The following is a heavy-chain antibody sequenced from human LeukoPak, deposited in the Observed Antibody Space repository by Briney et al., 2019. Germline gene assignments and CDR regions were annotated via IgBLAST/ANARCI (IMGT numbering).Heavy chain of an antibody. Sequence: ASVKVSCKASGYTFPSYFMHWVRQAPGQGLEWMGIINPTGGSTTYAQKFQGRVTMTRDTSTSTVYMELSSLRSDDTAVYYCARIYLGYCSSTSCPKYYYYGMDVWGQGTTVTVSS. CDR3: ARIYLGYCSSTSCPKYYYYGMDV. J-gene: IGHJ6*02. V-gene: IGHV1-46*01. CDR2: INPTGGST. CDR1: GYTFPSYF. D-gene: IGHD2-2*01.